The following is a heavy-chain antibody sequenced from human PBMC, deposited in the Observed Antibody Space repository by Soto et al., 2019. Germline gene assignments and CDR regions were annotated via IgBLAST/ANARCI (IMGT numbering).Heavy chain of an antibody. V-gene: IGHV3-23*01. D-gene: IGHD3-10*01. CDR3: AKRGSGSYYAD. J-gene: IGHJ4*02. Sequence: EVQLLESGGGLVQPGGSLRLSCAASGFTFSSYVMRWVRQAPGKGLEWVSAISGSGDSTYYADSVKGRFTISRDNSKNTLYLQMNSLRAEDTAVYYCAKRGSGSYYADWGQGTLVTVSS. CDR1: GFTFSSYV. CDR2: ISGSGDST.